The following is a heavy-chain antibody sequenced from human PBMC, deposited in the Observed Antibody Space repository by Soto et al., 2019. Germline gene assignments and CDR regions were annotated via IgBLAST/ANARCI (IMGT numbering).Heavy chain of an antibody. CDR1: GDRVSSNSAA. Sequence: PSQTLSLTCAISGDRVSSNSAAWNWIRQSPSRGLEWLGRTYYRSKWYNDYAVSVISRITFKLDTSKNQFSLQLNSVTPEDTAVYYCAREGAIAVARNYGMDVWGQGTTVTVSS. D-gene: IGHD6-19*01. CDR2: TYYRSKWYN. J-gene: IGHJ6*02. CDR3: AREGAIAVARNYGMDV. V-gene: IGHV6-1*01.